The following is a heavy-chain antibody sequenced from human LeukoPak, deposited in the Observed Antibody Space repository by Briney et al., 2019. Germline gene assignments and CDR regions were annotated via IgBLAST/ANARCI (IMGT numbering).Heavy chain of an antibody. CDR2: INPNSGGT. D-gene: IGHD2-21*01. CDR1: GYTFTGYY. Sequence: APVKVSCKASGYTFTGYYMHWVRQAPGQGLEWMGWINPNSGGTNYAQKFQGRVTMTRDTSISTAYMELSRLRSDDTAVYYCATQNIVVVPSERDYYYGMDVWGQGTTVTVSS. CDR3: ATQNIVVVPSERDYYYGMDV. J-gene: IGHJ6*02. V-gene: IGHV1-2*02.